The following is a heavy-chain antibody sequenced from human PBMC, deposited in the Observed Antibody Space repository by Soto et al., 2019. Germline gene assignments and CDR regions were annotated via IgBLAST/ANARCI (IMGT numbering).Heavy chain of an antibody. V-gene: IGHV5-10-1*01. CDR3: ARHQEYSGSYPLYYYYGMDV. J-gene: IGHJ6*02. CDR2: IDPSDSCT. D-gene: IGHD1-26*01. Sequence: PGESLKISCKGSGYSFTSYWISWVRQMPGKGLEWMGRIDPSDSCTNYSPSFQGHVTISADKSISTAYLQWSSLKASDTAMYYCARHQEYSGSYPLYYYYGMDVWGQGTTVTVSS. CDR1: GYSFTSYW.